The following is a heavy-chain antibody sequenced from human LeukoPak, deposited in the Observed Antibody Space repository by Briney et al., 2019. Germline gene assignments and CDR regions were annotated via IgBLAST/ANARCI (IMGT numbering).Heavy chain of an antibody. CDR2: INHSGST. D-gene: IGHD6-19*01. J-gene: IGHJ4*02. Sequence: SETLSLTCAVYGGSFSGYYWSWIRQPPGKGLEWIGEINHSGSTNYNPSLKSRVTISVDTSKNQFSLKLSSVAAADTAVYYCARDPAEWLDESGFDYWGQGTLVTVSS. CDR1: GGSFSGYY. CDR3: ARDPAEWLDESGFDY. V-gene: IGHV4-34*01.